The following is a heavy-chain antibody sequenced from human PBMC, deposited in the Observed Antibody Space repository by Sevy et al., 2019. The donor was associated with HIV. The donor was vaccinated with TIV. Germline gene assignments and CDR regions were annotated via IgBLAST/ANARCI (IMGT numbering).Heavy chain of an antibody. CDR2: ISGSGGST. CDR1: GFTFSSYA. Sequence: GGSLRLSCAASGFTFSSYAMSWVRQAPGKGLEWVSAISGSGGSTYYADSVKGRFTISRDNSKNTLYPQMNSLRAEDTAVYYCAKDWGCSSTSCYKYGWFDPWGQGTLVTVSS. CDR3: AKDWGCSSTSCYKYGWFDP. V-gene: IGHV3-23*01. J-gene: IGHJ5*02. D-gene: IGHD2-2*02.